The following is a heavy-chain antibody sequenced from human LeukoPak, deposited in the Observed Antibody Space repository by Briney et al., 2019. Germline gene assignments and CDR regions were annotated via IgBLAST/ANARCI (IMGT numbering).Heavy chain of an antibody. D-gene: IGHD3-22*01. Sequence: GGSLRLSCAASGFTFSSYAMSWVRQAPGKGLEWVSAISGSGGSTYYADSVKGRFTISRDNAKNSLYLQMNSLRAEDTAVYYCARDRYYDSSGPTLYYFDYWGQGTLVTVSS. V-gene: IGHV3-23*01. CDR2: ISGSGGST. CDR1: GFTFSSYA. CDR3: ARDRYYDSSGPTLYYFDY. J-gene: IGHJ4*02.